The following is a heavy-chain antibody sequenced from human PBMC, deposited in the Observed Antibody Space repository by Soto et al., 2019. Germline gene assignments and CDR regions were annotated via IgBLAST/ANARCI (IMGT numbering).Heavy chain of an antibody. D-gene: IGHD3-10*01. CDR3: ARLGIGWEFPFDY. V-gene: IGHV4-61*08. Sequence: QVQLQESGPVLVKPSETLSLTCIVSGGSVSNDAYYWSGIRQPPGKGLEWSGYIYHSGSTYYNPSLKSRVTISADTTANQFSLKVSSVTAADTAVYYCARLGIGWEFPFDYWGQGTLVNVSS. CDR2: IYHSGST. J-gene: IGHJ4*02. CDR1: GGSVSNDAYY.